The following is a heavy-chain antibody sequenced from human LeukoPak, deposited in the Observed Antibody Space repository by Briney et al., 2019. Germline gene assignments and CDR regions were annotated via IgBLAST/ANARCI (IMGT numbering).Heavy chain of an antibody. J-gene: IGHJ6*02. D-gene: IGHD3-9*01. Sequence: PGGSLRLSCAASGFTFSSYSMNWVRQAPGKGLEWVSSISSSSSYIYYADSVKGRFTISRDNAKNSLYLQMNSLRAEDTAVYYCARDIYFDWSSNHPPYYYGMDVWGQGTTVTVSS. V-gene: IGHV3-21*01. CDR2: ISSSSSYI. CDR1: GFTFSSYS. CDR3: ARDIYFDWSSNHPPYYYGMDV.